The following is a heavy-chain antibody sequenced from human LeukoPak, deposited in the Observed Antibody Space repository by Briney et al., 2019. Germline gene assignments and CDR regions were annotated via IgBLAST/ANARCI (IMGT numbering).Heavy chain of an antibody. V-gene: IGHV3-11*01. Sequence: GGSLRLSCAASGFTFSDYYMSWIRQAPEKGLEWVSYISRGGSTTYYADSVKGRFTISRDNAKNSLFLQTNSLRGEDTAVYYCARYYGSGFIDVWGQGTTVTVS. CDR1: GFTFSDYY. J-gene: IGHJ6*02. D-gene: IGHD3-10*01. CDR3: ARYYGSGFIDV. CDR2: ISRGGSTT.